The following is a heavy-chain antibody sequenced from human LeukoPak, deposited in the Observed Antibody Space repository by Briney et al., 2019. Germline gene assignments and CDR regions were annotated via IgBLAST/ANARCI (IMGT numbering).Heavy chain of an antibody. J-gene: IGHJ4*02. CDR1: GGSFSGYY. CDR3: ARVLDGTDHAY. V-gene: IGHV4-34*01. D-gene: IGHD1-1*01. CDR2: INHSGST. Sequence: SETLSLTCAVYGGSFSGYYWSWIRQPPGKGLEWIGEINHSGSTNYNPSLKSRVTISVDTSKNQFSLKLSSVTAADTAVYYCARVLDGTDHAYWGQGTLVAVSS.